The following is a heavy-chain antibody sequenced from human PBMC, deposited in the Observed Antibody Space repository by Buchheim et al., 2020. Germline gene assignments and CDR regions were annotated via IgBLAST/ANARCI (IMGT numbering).Heavy chain of an antibody. D-gene: IGHD3-3*01. CDR1: GGSFSGYY. CDR2: INHSGST. CDR3: ARGPFRVTIFGVVINYYMDV. J-gene: IGHJ6*03. Sequence: QVQLQQWGAGLLKPSETLSLTCAVYGGSFSGYYWSWIRQPPGKGLEWIGEINHSGSTNYNPSLKSRVTISVDTSQNQFSLKLSSVTAADTAVYYCARGPFRVTIFGVVINYYMDVWGKGTT. V-gene: IGHV4-34*01.